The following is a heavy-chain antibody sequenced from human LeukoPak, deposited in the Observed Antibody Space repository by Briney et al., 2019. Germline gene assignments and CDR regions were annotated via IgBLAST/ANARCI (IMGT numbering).Heavy chain of an antibody. V-gene: IGHV4-61*02. CDR2: IYTSGST. J-gene: IGHJ6*03. D-gene: IGHD1-26*01. Sequence: SQTLSLTCTVSGGSISSGSYYWSWIRQPAGKGLEWIGRIYTSGSTNYNPSLKSRVTISVDTSKNQFSLKLSSVTAADTAVYYCARGEGYMDVWGKGTTVTVSS. CDR1: GGSISSGSYY. CDR3: ARGEGYMDV.